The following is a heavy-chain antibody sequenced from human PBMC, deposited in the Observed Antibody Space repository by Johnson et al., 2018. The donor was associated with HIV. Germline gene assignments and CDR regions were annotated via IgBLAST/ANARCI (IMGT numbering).Heavy chain of an antibody. CDR3: AREYSSLSQGAFDI. D-gene: IGHD6-6*01. V-gene: IGHV3-66*02. CDR1: GFTFSSYD. Sequence: EVQLVESGGGLVQPGGSLRLSCAASGFTFSSYDMHWVRQATGKGLEWVSVIYSGGSTYYADSVKGRFTISRDNSKNTLYLQMNSLRAEDTAVYYCAREYSSLSQGAFDIWGQGTVVTVSS. J-gene: IGHJ3*02. CDR2: IYSGGST.